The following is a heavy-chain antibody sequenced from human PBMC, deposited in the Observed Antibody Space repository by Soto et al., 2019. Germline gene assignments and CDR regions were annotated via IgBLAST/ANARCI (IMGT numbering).Heavy chain of an antibody. J-gene: IGHJ6*02. V-gene: IGHV5-51*01. CDR2: IYPGDSDT. Sequence: PGESLKISCKGSGYSFTSYWIGWVRQMPGKGLEWMGIIYPGDSDTRYSPSFQGQVTISADKSISTAYLQWSSLKASDTAMYYCARHGPGGWLQFNYYYGMDVWGQGTTVTVSS. D-gene: IGHD5-12*01. CDR1: GYSFTSYW. CDR3: ARHGPGGWLQFNYYYGMDV.